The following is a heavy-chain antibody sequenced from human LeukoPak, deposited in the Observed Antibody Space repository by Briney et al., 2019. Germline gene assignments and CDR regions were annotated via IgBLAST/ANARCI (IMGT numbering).Heavy chain of an antibody. CDR1: GYSFTSFW. Sequence: GESLKISCKGSGYSFTSFWIGWVRQMPGKGLEWMGIIYPGDSDTRYSPSFQGQVTISADKSISAAYLQWSSLKASDTAMYYCARRVPERTNYYYYYGMDVWGQGTTVTVSS. CDR2: IYPGDSDT. D-gene: IGHD1-14*01. V-gene: IGHV5-51*01. CDR3: ARRVPERTNYYYYYGMDV. J-gene: IGHJ6*02.